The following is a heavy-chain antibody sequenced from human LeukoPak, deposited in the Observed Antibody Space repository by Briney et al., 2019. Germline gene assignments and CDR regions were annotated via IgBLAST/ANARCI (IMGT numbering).Heavy chain of an antibody. CDR3: AARQWLVDY. V-gene: IGHV4-34*01. D-gene: IGHD6-19*01. CDR1: GGSFSGYY. Sequence: PSETLSLTCAVYGGSFSGYYWSWIRQPPGKGLEWIGEINHSGSTNYNPSLKSRVTISVDTSKNQFSLKLSSVTAADTAVYYCAARQWLVDYWGQRTLVTVSS. CDR2: INHSGST. J-gene: IGHJ4*02.